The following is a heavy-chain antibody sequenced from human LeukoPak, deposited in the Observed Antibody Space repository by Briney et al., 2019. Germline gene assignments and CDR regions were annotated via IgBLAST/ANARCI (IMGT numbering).Heavy chain of an antibody. V-gene: IGHV4-4*09. CDR2: IYTSGST. Sequence: SETLSLTCTVSGGSISSYYWSWIRQPPGKGLEWIGYIYTSGSTNYNPSLKSRVTISVDTSKNQFSLKLSSVTAADTAVYYCARHDSHYYYDSSGYPIRGYYFDYWGRGTLVTVSS. CDR1: GGSISSYY. CDR3: ARHDSHYYYDSSGYPIRGYYFDY. D-gene: IGHD3-22*01. J-gene: IGHJ4*02.